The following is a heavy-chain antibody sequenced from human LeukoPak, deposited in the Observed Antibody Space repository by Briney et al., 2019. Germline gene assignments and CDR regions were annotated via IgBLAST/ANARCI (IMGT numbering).Heavy chain of an antibody. J-gene: IGHJ2*01. CDR3: ARGDVPHWYFDL. V-gene: IGHV3-30-3*01. CDR1: GFTFSSYA. Sequence: GGSLRLSCAASGFTFSSYAMHWVRQAPGKGLEWVAVISYDGSNKYYADSVKGRFTISRDNSKNTLYLQMNSLRAEDTAVYFCARGDVPHWYFDLWGRGTLVTVSS. D-gene: IGHD3-10*02. CDR2: ISYDGSNK.